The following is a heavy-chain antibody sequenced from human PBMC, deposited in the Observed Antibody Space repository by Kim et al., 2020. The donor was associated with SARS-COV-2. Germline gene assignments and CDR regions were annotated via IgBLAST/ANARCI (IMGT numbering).Heavy chain of an antibody. CDR1: GGSISSYY. CDR3: ARARIAVAGIVPNWFDP. Sequence: SETLSLTCTVSGGSISSYYWSWIRQPPGKGLEWIGYIYYSGSTNYNPSLKSRVTISVDTSKNQFSLKLSSVTAADTAVYYCARARIAVAGIVPNWFDPLG. D-gene: IGHD6-19*01. V-gene: IGHV4-59*01. CDR2: IYYSGST. J-gene: IGHJ5*02.